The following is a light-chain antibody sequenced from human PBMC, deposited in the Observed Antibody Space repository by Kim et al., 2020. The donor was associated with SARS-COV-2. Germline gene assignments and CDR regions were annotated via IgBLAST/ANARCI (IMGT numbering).Light chain of an antibody. CDR2: GAS. J-gene: IGKJ1*01. CDR1: QSVSSN. V-gene: IGKV3-15*01. CDR3: QQYMT. Sequence: EIVMTQSPATLSVSPGERATLSCRASQSVSSNLAWYQQKPGQAPRLLIYGASTRATGIPARFSGSGSGTEFTLTISSLQSEDFAVYYCQQYMTFGQGTKVEI.